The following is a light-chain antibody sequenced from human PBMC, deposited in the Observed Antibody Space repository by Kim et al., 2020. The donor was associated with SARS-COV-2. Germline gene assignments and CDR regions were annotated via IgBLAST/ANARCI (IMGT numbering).Light chain of an antibody. Sequence: SLSPGEGATLSCRASQIVNSILVWYQQKPGQVPRLLLYDASTRATGVPARFSGSGSGTDFTLTVSSLESEDFAVYYCQQCSSWPLTFGGGTKVEIK. CDR2: DAS. V-gene: IGKV3-11*01. J-gene: IGKJ4*01. CDR3: QQCSSWPLT. CDR1: QIVNSI.